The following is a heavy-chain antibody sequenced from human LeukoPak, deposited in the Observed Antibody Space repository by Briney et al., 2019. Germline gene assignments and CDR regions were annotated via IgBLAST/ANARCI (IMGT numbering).Heavy chain of an antibody. V-gene: IGHV3-9*01. Sequence: PGGSLRLSCAASGFTFDDYAMHWVRQAPGKGLEWVSDISWNSVSIDYADSVKGRFTISRDNAKNSLYLQMNSLRAEDTALYCCVKDRAPTTVTSQIYGMDVWGQGTTVTVSS. D-gene: IGHD4-17*01. CDR1: GFTFDDYA. CDR2: ISWNSVSI. CDR3: VKDRAPTTVTSQIYGMDV. J-gene: IGHJ6*02.